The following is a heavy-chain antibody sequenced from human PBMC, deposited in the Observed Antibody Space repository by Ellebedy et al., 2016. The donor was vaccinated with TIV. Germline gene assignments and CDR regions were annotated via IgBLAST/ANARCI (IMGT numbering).Heavy chain of an antibody. J-gene: IGHJ4*02. V-gene: IGHV1-2*02. D-gene: IGHD2-21*02. CDR2: INPNSGGT. CDR1: GFTLIGHY. CDR3: ARHPLGGDPYCDF. Sequence: AASVKVSCKASGFTLIGHYIHWVRQAPGQGLEWMGWINPNSGGTNYAQKFQDRVTMTRDTSISTAYMELSRLRSDDTAVYYCARHPLGGDPYCDFWGQGTLVTVSS.